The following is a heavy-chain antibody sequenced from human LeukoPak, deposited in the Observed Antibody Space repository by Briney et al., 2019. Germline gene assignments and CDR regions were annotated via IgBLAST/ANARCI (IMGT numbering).Heavy chain of an antibody. Sequence: GGSLRLSCAASGFTFNTYWMGWVRQAPGKGLEWMANINLDGSGRYYVDSVTGRFTISRDNAKNSLYLQMNSLRAEDTAVYYCARFNWNDSYWGQGTLVTVSS. CDR3: ARFNWNDSY. D-gene: IGHD1-20*01. CDR2: INLDGSGR. J-gene: IGHJ4*02. V-gene: IGHV3-7*05. CDR1: GFTFNTYW.